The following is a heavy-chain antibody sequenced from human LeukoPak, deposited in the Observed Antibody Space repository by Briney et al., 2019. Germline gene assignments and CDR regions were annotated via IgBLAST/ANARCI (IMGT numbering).Heavy chain of an antibody. CDR2: MYSGGSI. D-gene: IGHD3-3*01. Sequence: GGSLRLSCAASGFTVSSTHVSWVRQAPGKGLEWVSTMYSGGSIHYADSVKARFTISRDTAKNKVILQMNSLEAEDTAVYYCARGLFDGSGFLGFWGQGTRVTVSS. V-gene: IGHV3-66*01. J-gene: IGHJ4*02. CDR1: GFTVSSTH. CDR3: ARGLFDGSGFLGF.